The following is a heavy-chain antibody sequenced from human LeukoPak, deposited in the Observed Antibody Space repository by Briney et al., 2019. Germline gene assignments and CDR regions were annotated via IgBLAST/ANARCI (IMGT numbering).Heavy chain of an antibody. Sequence: PSETLSLTCTVSGGSISSSRFYWVWLRQPPGKGLEWIGTIFYSGSTYYNPSLKSRITISVDTSKHQFSLKLSSATAADTAVYYCARQSRSGYSDYESAFDIWGQGTMVSVSS. CDR2: IFYSGST. CDR3: ARQSRSGYSDYESAFDI. CDR1: GGSISSSRFY. D-gene: IGHD5-12*01. J-gene: IGHJ3*02. V-gene: IGHV4-39*01.